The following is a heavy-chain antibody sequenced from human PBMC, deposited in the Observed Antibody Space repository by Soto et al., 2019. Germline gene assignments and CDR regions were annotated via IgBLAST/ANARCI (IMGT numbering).Heavy chain of an antibody. CDR3: ARERNTGYDYSYYYGMDV. J-gene: IGHJ6*02. Sequence: GGSLRLSCAASGFTFSSYGMHWVRQAPGKGLEWVAVISYDGSNKYYADSVKGRFTTSRDNSKNTLYLQMNSLRAEDTAVYYCARERNTGYDYSYYYGMDVWGQGTTVTVSS. CDR1: GFTFSSYG. CDR2: ISYDGSNK. V-gene: IGHV3-30*03. D-gene: IGHD5-18*01.